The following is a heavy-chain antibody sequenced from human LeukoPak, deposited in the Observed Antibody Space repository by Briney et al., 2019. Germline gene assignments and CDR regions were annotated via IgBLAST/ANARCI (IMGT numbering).Heavy chain of an antibody. CDR2: ISYDGSNK. J-gene: IGHJ3*02. CDR1: GFTFSNYA. D-gene: IGHD3-10*01. CDR3: ARESYYGSSDAFDI. Sequence: PGGSLRLSCAASGFTFSNYAMHWVRQAPGKGLEWVAVISYDGSNKYYADSVKGRFTISRDNSENTLYLQMNSLRAEDTAVYYCARESYYGSSDAFDIWGQGTMVTVSS. V-gene: IGHV3-30*04.